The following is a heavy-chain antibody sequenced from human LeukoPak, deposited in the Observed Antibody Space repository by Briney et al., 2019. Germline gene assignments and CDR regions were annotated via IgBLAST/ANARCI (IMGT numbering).Heavy chain of an antibody. J-gene: IGHJ3*02. V-gene: IGHV4-59*08. CDR1: GGSISSYY. CDR2: IYYSGST. CDR3: ATQDWNHGAFDI. Sequence: SETLSLTCNVSGGSISSYYWSWIRQTPGKGLEWIGYIYYSGSTNYNPSLKSRVTISVDTSKNQFSLKVSSVTAADTAVYYCATQDWNHGAFDIWGQGTMVTVSS. D-gene: IGHD1-1*01.